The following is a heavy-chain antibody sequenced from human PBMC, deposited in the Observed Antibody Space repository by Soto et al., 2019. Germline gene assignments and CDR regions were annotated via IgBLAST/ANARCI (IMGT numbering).Heavy chain of an antibody. CDR3: ARDMTPQIYYYYGMDV. V-gene: IGHV1-69*01. J-gene: IGHJ6*02. D-gene: IGHD2-15*01. CDR1: GGTFSSYA. CDR2: IIPIFGTA. Sequence: QVQLVQSGAEVKKPGSSVKVSCKASGGTFSSYAISWVRQAPGQGLEWMGGIIPIFGTANYAQKCQGRVTITADESTSTAYMELSSLRSEDTAVYYCARDMTPQIYYYYGMDVWGQGTTVTVSS.